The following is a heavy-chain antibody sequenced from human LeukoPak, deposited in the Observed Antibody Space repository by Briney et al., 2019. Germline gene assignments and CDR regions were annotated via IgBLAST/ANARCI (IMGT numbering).Heavy chain of an antibody. J-gene: IGHJ4*02. V-gene: IGHV3-23*01. CDR2: ISSSGIST. CDR3: ARGEYGSGSYHIDY. D-gene: IGHD3-10*01. Sequence: GGSLRLSCAASGFTFSSYAMNWVRQAPGKGLEWVSAISSSGISTYYADSVKGRFTISRDNSKNTLYLQMNSLRAEDTAVYYCARGEYGSGSYHIDYWGQGTLVTVSS. CDR1: GFTFSSYA.